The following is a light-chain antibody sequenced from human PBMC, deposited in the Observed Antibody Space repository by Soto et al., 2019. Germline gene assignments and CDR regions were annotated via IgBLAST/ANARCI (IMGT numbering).Light chain of an antibody. CDR1: SIDVGGYNY. CDR3: SSYTSSSTPYV. Sequence: QSALTQPASVSGSPGQSITISCTGTSIDVGGYNYVSWYQQHPGKAPKLMIYDVSNRPSGLSNRFSGSKSGNTASLTISGLQAEDEADYYCSSYTSSSTPYVFGTGTKVTVL. V-gene: IGLV2-14*03. CDR2: DVS. J-gene: IGLJ1*01.